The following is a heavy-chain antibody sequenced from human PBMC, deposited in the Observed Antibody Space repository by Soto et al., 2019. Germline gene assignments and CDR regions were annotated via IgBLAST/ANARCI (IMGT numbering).Heavy chain of an antibody. Sequence: GGSLRLSCAASGFTFSSYAMSWVRQAPGKGLEWVSAISGSGGSTYYADSVKGRFTISRDNSKNTLYLQMNSLRAEDTAVYYWASRIITMIEGDAFDIWGQGTMVTVSS. V-gene: IGHV3-23*01. CDR3: ASRIITMIEGDAFDI. J-gene: IGHJ3*02. D-gene: IGHD3-22*01. CDR1: GFTFSSYA. CDR2: ISGSGGST.